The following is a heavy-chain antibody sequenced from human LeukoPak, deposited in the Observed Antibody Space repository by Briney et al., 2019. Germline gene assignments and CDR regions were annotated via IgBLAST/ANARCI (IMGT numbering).Heavy chain of an antibody. CDR3: AREGGGGGYAIDY. D-gene: IGHD5-12*01. J-gene: IGHJ4*02. CDR1: GFSFTGYY. CDR2: INPNNGDT. Sequence: ASVKVSCKASGFSFTGYYIHWVRQAPGQGLEWMGWINPNNGDTNYAQKFQGRVTMTRDTSISTAYMELSSLRSDDTAVYYCAREGGGGGYAIDYWGQGTLVTVAA. V-gene: IGHV1-2*02.